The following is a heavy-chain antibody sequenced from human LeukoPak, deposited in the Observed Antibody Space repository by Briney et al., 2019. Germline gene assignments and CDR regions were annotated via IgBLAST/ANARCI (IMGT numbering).Heavy chain of an antibody. CDR3: ATSSHCSGGSCYSGWFDP. J-gene: IGHJ5*02. CDR1: GGSISSYY. V-gene: IGHV4-59*01. Sequence: PSETLSLTCTVSGGSISSYYWSWIRQPPGKGLEWIGYISYSGSTNYNPSLKSRVTISVDTSKTQFSLILSSVTAADTAVYYCATSSHCSGGSCYSGWFDPWGQGTLVTVSS. D-gene: IGHD2-15*01. CDR2: ISYSGST.